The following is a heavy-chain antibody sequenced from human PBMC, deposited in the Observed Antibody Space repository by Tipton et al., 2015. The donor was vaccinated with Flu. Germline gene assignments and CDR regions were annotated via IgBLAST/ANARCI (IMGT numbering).Heavy chain of an antibody. V-gene: IGHV3-13*01. CDR3: ARSYCSGGSCRYYFDY. Sequence: LSLTCAASGFTFSSYDMHWVRQATGKGLEWVSAIGTAGDTYYPGSVKGRFTISRENAKNSLYLQMNSLRAGDTAVYYCARSYCSGGSCRYYFDYWGQGTLVTVSS. D-gene: IGHD2-15*01. J-gene: IGHJ4*02. CDR1: GFTFSSYD. CDR2: IGTAGDT.